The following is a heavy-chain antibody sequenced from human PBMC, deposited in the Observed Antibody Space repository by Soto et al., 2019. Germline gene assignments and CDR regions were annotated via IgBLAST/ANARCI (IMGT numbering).Heavy chain of an antibody. V-gene: IGHV2-5*02. CDR1: GFSLSTTGVG. D-gene: IGHD3-9*01. Sequence: QITLKESGPKLVKPTPTLTLTCTFSGFSLSTTGVGVGWIRQPPGKALEWLALIFWDDDKRYSPSLKSRLTITKDTSKNQVVLTMTNMYPVDTATYYCASATGYRIFDCWGQGTLVAVSS. J-gene: IGHJ4*02. CDR3: ASATGYRIFDC. CDR2: IFWDDDK.